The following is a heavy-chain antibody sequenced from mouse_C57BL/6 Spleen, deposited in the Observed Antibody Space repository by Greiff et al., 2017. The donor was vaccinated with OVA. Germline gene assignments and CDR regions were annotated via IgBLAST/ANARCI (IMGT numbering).Heavy chain of an antibody. V-gene: IGHV2-5*01. CDR1: GFSLTSYG. CDR2: IWRGGST. CDR3: AKGNWDGGDYFDY. D-gene: IGHD4-1*01. Sequence: QVQLKQSGPGLVQPSQSLSITCTVSGFSLTSYGVHWVRQSPGKGLEWLGVIWRGGSTDYNAAFMSRLSITKDNSKSQVFFKMNSLHADDTAIYYCAKGNWDGGDYFDYCGQGTTLTVSS. J-gene: IGHJ2*01.